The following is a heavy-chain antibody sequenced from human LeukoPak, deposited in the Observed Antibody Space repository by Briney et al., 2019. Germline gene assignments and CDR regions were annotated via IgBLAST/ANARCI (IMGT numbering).Heavy chain of an antibody. V-gene: IGHV3-23*01. J-gene: IGHJ4*02. CDR3: AKDRGDSGGYPLFDH. CDR2: ISRSAENT. Sequence: PGGSLRLSXVASGFTFSNYVMSWVRQAPGKGLEWVSLISRSAENTYYADSVKGRFTISRDDFENTLYLQMSSLRAEDTAVYYCAKDRGDSGGYPLFDHWGQGTVVTVSS. CDR1: GFTFSNYV. D-gene: IGHD3-22*01.